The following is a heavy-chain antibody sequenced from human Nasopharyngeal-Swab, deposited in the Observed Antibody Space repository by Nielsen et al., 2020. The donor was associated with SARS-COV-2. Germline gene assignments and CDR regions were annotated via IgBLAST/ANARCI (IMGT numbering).Heavy chain of an antibody. CDR2: IRYDGSNK. D-gene: IGHD3-3*01. CDR1: GFTFSSYG. Sequence: GESLKISCAASGFTFSSYGMHWVRPAPGKGLEWVAFIRYDGSNKYYADSVKGRFTISRDNSKNTLYLQMNSLRAEDTAVYYCAKKTQSRFLGYMDVWGKGTTVTVSS. CDR3: AKKTQSRFLGYMDV. J-gene: IGHJ6*03. V-gene: IGHV3-30*02.